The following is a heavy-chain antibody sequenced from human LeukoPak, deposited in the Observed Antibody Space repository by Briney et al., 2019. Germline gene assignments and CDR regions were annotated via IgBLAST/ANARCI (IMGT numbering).Heavy chain of an antibody. CDR3: ARVWKQQAQGYYWYYMDV. CDR1: GFVFSGHY. J-gene: IGHJ6*03. CDR2: ISTSGSTI. V-gene: IGHV3-11*01. Sequence: PGGSLRLSCAASGFVFSGHYMSWIRQAPGKGLEWVSYISTSGSTIYDAVSVRGRFTISRDNGKSSVFLQIDSARVEDTAVYFCARVWKQQAQGYYWYYMDVWGKGTTVTVSS. D-gene: IGHD5-18*01.